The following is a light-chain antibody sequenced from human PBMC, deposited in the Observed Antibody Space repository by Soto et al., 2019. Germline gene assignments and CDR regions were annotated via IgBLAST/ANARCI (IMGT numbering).Light chain of an antibody. Sequence: QSVLTQPASVSGSPGQSITISCTGTSSDVGSDSLVSWYQQHPGKAPKFIIYEVSQRPAGVSYRFSGSKSGNTAYLTISGLQAEDEADYYCCSYAGSITYVFGTGTKLTVL. V-gene: IGLV2-23*02. CDR3: CSYAGSITYV. J-gene: IGLJ1*01. CDR2: EVS. CDR1: SSDVGSDSL.